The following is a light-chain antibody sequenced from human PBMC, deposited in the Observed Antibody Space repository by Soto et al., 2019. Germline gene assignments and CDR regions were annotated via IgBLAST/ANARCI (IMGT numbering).Light chain of an antibody. CDR2: DAS. Sequence: DIQMTQSPSSLSASVGDRVTMTCQATQDITSYVHWYQQKPGKAPKLLIHDASSLKAGVPSRFSGSGSGTDFTLTINSLQPEDVAIYYCQQSDNLPFTFGGGTKVDIK. CDR1: QDITSY. V-gene: IGKV1-33*01. J-gene: IGKJ4*01. CDR3: QQSDNLPFT.